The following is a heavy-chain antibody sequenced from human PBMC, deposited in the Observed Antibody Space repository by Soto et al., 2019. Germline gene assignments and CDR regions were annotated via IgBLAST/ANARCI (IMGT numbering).Heavy chain of an antibody. V-gene: IGHV4-61*03. J-gene: IGHJ2*01. CDR2: IFYTGVT. Sequence: QVQLQESGPGLVKPSETLSLTCSVSGGSVSNASFYWTWIRQAPGTGLEYIGYIFYTGVTNYNPSLSGRVTISLDTSKNHFSLKLNCMTAADTAVYYCVRVLDSSWYADLWGRGTLVTVSS. D-gene: IGHD3-22*01. CDR3: VRVLDSSWYADL. CDR1: GGSVSNASFY.